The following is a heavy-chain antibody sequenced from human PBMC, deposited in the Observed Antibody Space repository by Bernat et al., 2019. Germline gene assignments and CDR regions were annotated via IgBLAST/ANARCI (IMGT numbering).Heavy chain of an antibody. J-gene: IGHJ4*02. CDR3: ARERSSSSHSDY. V-gene: IGHV3-21*01. D-gene: IGHD6-6*01. Sequence: EVQLVESGGGLVKPGGSLRLSCAASGFTFSSYSMNWVRQAPGKGLEWVSSITGTSSYIYYADSVKGRFTISRDNAKNSLYLQMNSLSAEDTAVYYCARERSSSSHSDYWGQGTLVTVSS. CDR2: ITGTSSYI. CDR1: GFTFSSYS.